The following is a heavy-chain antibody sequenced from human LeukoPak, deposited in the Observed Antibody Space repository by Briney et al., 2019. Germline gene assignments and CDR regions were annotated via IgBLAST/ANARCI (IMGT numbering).Heavy chain of an antibody. Sequence: SETLSLTCTVSGGSISSSSYYWGWIRQPPGKGLERIGSIYYSGSTYYNPSLKSRVTISVDTSKNQFSLKLSSVTAADTAVYYCARHVVEMATNRYFDCWGQGTLVTVSS. V-gene: IGHV4-39*01. CDR1: GGSISSSSYY. D-gene: IGHD5-24*01. CDR2: IYYSGST. J-gene: IGHJ4*02. CDR3: ARHVVEMATNRYFDC.